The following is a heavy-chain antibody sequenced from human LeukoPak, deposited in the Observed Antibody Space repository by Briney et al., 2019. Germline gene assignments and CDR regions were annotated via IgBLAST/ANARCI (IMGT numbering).Heavy chain of an antibody. CDR2: INTNSKTI. V-gene: IGHV3-48*01. D-gene: IGHD6-13*01. CDR3: ARDIWYSNSWLHAFDI. CDR1: GFTFSDYA. Sequence: PGGSLRLSCAASGFTFSDYAMNWVRQAPGKGLEWFSFINTNSKTIYYADSVKGRFTISRDNAKNSLYLQMHSLRAEDTGVYYCARDIWYSNSWLHAFDIWGQGTMVTVSS. J-gene: IGHJ3*02.